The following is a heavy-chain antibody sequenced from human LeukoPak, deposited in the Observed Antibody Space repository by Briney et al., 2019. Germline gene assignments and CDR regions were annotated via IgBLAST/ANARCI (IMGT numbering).Heavy chain of an antibody. V-gene: IGHV4-39*07. D-gene: IGHD3-3*01. Sequence: PSETLSLTCTVSGGPISSSSYYWGWIRQPPGKGLEWIGSIYYSGSTYYNPSLKSRVTISVDTSKNQFSLKLSSVTAADTAVYYCARGYYDFWSGYPWGYWGQGALVTVSS. CDR2: IYYSGST. CDR1: GGPISSSSYY. CDR3: ARGYYDFWSGYPWGY. J-gene: IGHJ4*02.